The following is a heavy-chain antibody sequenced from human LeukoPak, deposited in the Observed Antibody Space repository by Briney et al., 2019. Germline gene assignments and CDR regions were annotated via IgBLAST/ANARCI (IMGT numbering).Heavy chain of an antibody. CDR3: SKDFGPWGVGATPHY. J-gene: IGHJ4*02. D-gene: IGHD1-26*01. CDR2: IPFDGSHK. CDR1: GFTLSDYG. Sequence: GGSLRLCCVVSGFTLSDYGIHWVRHAPGRGLQGVAFIPFDGSHKYYADSVEGRFTISRDTSKNTLYLQMNSLTVEDTAVYFCSKDFGPWGVGATPHYWGQGTLVTVSS. V-gene: IGHV3-30*02.